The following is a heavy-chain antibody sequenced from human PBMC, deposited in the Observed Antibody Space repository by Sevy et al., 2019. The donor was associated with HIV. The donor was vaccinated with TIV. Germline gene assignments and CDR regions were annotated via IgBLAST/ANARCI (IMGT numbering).Heavy chain of an antibody. Sequence: GGSLRLSCAASGFTFRNYWMHWVRQAPGKGLVSVSYIHTDGSSSYYADYVKGRFTIPRDNAQNTLYLQMNSLRAEDTAVYYCARAGIGDFWSGYYGIDHWGQRTLVTVSS. CDR1: GFTFRNYW. CDR2: IHTDGSSS. V-gene: IGHV3-74*01. D-gene: IGHD3-3*01. J-gene: IGHJ4*02. CDR3: ARAGIGDFWSGYYGIDH.